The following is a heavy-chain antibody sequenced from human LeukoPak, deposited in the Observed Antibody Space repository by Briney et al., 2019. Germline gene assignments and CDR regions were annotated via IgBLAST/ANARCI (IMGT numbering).Heavy chain of an antibody. D-gene: IGHD2-15*01. Sequence: ASVKVSCKASGYTLTGYYMHWVRQAPGQGLEWMGWTNPNSGGTNYAQKFQGRVTMTRDTSISTAYMELSRLRSDDTAVYYCARGGIVVVVAATLRPNQNWYFDLWGRGTLVTVSS. V-gene: IGHV1-2*02. CDR2: TNPNSGGT. J-gene: IGHJ2*01. CDR1: GYTLTGYY. CDR3: ARGGIVVVVAATLRPNQNWYFDL.